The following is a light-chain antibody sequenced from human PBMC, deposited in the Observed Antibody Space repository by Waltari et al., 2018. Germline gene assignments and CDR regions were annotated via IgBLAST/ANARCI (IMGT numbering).Light chain of an antibody. J-gene: IGLJ2*01. CDR1: SSDVGSYHL. Sequence: QSALTQPASVSGSPGQSITISCTGTSSDVGSYHLVSWYQQHPGKAPKLMIYDVSKRPSGVSNRFSGSKSGNTASLTISGLQAEDEADYYCCSYAGSVVFGGGTKLTVL. V-gene: IGLV2-23*02. CDR3: CSYAGSVV. CDR2: DVS.